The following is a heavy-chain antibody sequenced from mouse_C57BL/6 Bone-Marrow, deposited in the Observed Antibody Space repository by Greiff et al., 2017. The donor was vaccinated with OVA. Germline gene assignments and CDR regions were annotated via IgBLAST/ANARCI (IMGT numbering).Heavy chain of an antibody. J-gene: IGHJ2*01. D-gene: IGHD2-4*01. CDR3: ARMGRADYDDGYYFDY. Sequence: VQLQQSGAELVKPGASVKISCKASGYTFTDYYINWVKQRPGQGLEWIGKIGPGSGSTYYNEKFKGKATLTADKSSSTAYMQLSSLTSEDSAVYFWARMGRADYDDGYYFDYWGQGTTLTVSS. V-gene: IGHV1-77*01. CDR2: IGPGSGST. CDR1: GYTFTDYY.